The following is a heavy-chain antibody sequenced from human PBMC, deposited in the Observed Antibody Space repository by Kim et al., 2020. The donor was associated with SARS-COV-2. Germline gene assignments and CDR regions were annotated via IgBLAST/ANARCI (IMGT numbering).Heavy chain of an antibody. CDR1: GGTFSSYA. V-gene: IGHV1-69*13. CDR2: IIPIFGTP. J-gene: IGHJ4*02. CDR3: ASGHQDFWSGYYQRGLFDY. Sequence: SVKVSCKASGGTFSSYAFSWVRQAPGQGLEWMGGIIPIFGTPNYAQKFQGRVTITADESTSTAYMELSSLRSEDTAVYYCASGHQDFWSGYYQRGLFDYWGQGTLVTVSS. D-gene: IGHD3-3*01.